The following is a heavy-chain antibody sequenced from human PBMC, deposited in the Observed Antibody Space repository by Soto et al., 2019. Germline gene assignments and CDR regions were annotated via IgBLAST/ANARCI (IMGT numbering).Heavy chain of an antibody. CDR2: IYYSGNT. CDR1: GGSISSYY. J-gene: IGHJ3*01. V-gene: IGHV4-59*01. Sequence: QVQLQESGPGLVKPSETLSLTCTVSGGSISSYYWSWIRQPPGKGLEWIGYIYYSGNTYYNPSLKSRVTISVDTSKNQFSLKLSSVTAADTAVYYCAGPDHWGQGTMVTVSS. CDR3: AGPDH.